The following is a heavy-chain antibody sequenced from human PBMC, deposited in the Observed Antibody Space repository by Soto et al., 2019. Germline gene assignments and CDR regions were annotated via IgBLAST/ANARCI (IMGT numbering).Heavy chain of an antibody. Sequence: QVQLVQSGAEVKKPGSSVKVSCKASGGTFSSYAISWVRQAPGQGLEWMGGIIPIFGTANYAQKFQGRVTITAAESTSTADMGLSSLRSEDTAVYYCARGWSYGFGESRYFDYWGQGTLVTVSS. J-gene: IGHJ4*02. V-gene: IGHV1-69*01. CDR2: IIPIFGTA. D-gene: IGHD3-10*01. CDR3: ARGWSYGFGESRYFDY. CDR1: GGTFSSYA.